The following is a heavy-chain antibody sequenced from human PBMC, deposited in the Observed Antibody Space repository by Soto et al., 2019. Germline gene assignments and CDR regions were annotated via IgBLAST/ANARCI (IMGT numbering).Heavy chain of an antibody. J-gene: IGHJ4*02. CDR3: ARGSTESYPGSRIFDF. V-gene: IGHV3-23*01. CDR2: ITDNGGDA. Sequence: GGSLRLSCVASGLTFGSRAMSWVRQAPWEGLQWVATITDNGGDAKYADSVRGRFVISRDNSKKTLYLQMTSLTAEDSAMYFCARGSTESYPGSRIFDFWGRGTLVTVSS. CDR1: GLTFGSRA. D-gene: IGHD3-10*01.